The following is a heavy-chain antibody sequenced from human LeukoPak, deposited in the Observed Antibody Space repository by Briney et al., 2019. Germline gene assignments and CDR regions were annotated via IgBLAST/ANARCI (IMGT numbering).Heavy chain of an antibody. CDR1: GGFITSSFY. CDR2: MYYRGST. Sequence: SETLSLTCTVSGGFITSSFYWSWIRQPPGKGLEWIGSMYYRGSTYHNPSLKSRVTISVDTSKNQFSLKLSSVTAADTAVYYCARARRYFDWLFHYYYYMDVWGKGTTVTISS. J-gene: IGHJ6*03. V-gene: IGHV4-39*07. D-gene: IGHD3-9*01. CDR3: ARARRYFDWLFHYYYYMDV.